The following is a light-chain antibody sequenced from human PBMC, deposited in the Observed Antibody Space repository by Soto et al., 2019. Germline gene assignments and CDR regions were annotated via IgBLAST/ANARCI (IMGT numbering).Light chain of an antibody. J-gene: IGKJ1*01. CDR3: QQYGSSLWT. V-gene: IGKV3-20*01. Sequence: EIGLTKSPVTLSVSPGESATLSCRASQSVHNNYLAWYQQIPGQPPRLLIYGASSRATGIPGRFSGSGSGTDFTLTISGLEPEDFAMYFCQQYGSSLWTFGQGTKVDIK. CDR2: GAS. CDR1: QSVHNNY.